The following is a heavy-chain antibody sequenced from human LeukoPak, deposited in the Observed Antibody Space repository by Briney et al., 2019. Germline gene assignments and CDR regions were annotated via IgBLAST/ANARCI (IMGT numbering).Heavy chain of an antibody. CDR2: INPNSGGT. J-gene: IGHJ3*02. Sequence: ASVKVSCKASGYTFTGYYMHWVRQAPGQGLEWMGWINPNSGGTNYAQKFQGRVTMTRDTSISTAYMELSRLRSDDTAVYYCARQSGYDYAFHIWGLGTMVTVSS. D-gene: IGHD5-12*01. CDR1: GYTFTGYY. CDR3: ARQSGYDYAFHI. V-gene: IGHV1-2*02.